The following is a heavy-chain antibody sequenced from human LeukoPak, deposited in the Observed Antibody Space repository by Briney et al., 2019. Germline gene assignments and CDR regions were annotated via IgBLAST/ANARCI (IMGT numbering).Heavy chain of an antibody. CDR3: ARDPYYYDSSGYCY. Sequence: PSETLSLTCAVYGGSFSGYYWSWIRQPPGKGLGWIGEINHSGSTNYNPSLKSRVTISVDTSKNQFSLKLSSVTAADTAVYYCARDPYYYDSSGYCYWGQGTLVTVSS. CDR2: INHSGST. D-gene: IGHD3-22*01. CDR1: GGSFSGYY. V-gene: IGHV4-34*01. J-gene: IGHJ4*02.